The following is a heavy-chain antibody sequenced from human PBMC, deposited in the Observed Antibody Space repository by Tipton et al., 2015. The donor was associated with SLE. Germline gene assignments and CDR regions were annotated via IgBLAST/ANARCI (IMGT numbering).Heavy chain of an antibody. J-gene: IGHJ6*02. D-gene: IGHD1-14*01. Sequence: SLRLSCAASGFSFSDSDMHWVRQASGEGLEWVGRIRSNTNNYATTYAASVKGRFTFSRDDSKNTAHLQMNSLKSEDTAVYYCAREGITDYAMDVWGQGTTITVSS. V-gene: IGHV3-73*01. CDR3: AREGITDYAMDV. CDR1: GFSFSDSD. CDR2: IRSNTNNYAT.